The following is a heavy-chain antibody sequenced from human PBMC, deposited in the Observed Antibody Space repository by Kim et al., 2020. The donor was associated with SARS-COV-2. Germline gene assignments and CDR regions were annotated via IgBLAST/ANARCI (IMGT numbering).Heavy chain of an antibody. CDR2: INGNGGAT. D-gene: IGHD3-16*01. CDR1: GFTFSNYA. Sequence: GGSLRLSCVGSGFTFSNYAMTWVRQAPGEGLEWVSGINGNGGATYYADSVKGRFTISRDNSKNTLYLQMNSLRAEDTAEYYCATVKVYDFNWGQGTLVTVSS. V-gene: IGHV3-23*01. J-gene: IGHJ4*02. CDR3: ATVKVYDFN.